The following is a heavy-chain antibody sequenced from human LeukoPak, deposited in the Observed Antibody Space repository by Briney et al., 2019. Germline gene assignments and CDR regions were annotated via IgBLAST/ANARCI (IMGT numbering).Heavy chain of an antibody. D-gene: IGHD3-16*02. CDR1: GYTFTSSE. J-gene: IGHJ3*02. Sequence: ASVRVSCKASGYTFTSSEIHWVRQAPGQGLEWMGWLNPNSGNTGHAQKFQGRATFTRESSTSTAFMEAARLRSEDAAVYYCARAPSRSFDIWGQGTMVTVSS. CDR2: LNPNSGNT. CDR3: ARAPSRSFDI. V-gene: IGHV1-8*03.